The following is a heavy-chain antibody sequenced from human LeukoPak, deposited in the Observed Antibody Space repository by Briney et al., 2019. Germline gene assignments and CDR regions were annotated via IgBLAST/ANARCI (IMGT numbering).Heavy chain of an antibody. D-gene: IGHD2-21*01. CDR1: GFTVSNNY. Sequence: GGSLRLSCAASGFTVSNNYMSWVRRAAGKGLEWASLIYSGGGTYYADSVKGRFAISRDNSKNTLYLQMNSLRAEDTAVYYCARNSGELGAWGQGTLVTVSS. CDR3: ARNSGELGA. J-gene: IGHJ5*02. CDR2: IYSGGGT. V-gene: IGHV3-53*01.